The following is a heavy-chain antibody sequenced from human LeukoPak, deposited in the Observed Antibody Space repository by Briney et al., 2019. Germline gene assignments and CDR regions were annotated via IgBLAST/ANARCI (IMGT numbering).Heavy chain of an antibody. Sequence: SETLSLTCTVSGGSISSGGYYWSWIRQPPGKGLEWIGYIYHSGSTYYNPSLKSRVTISVDTSKNQFSLKLSSVTAADTAVYYCARDYHCGGGDCSWVDYWGQGTLVTVSS. J-gene: IGHJ4*02. CDR1: GGSISSGGYY. V-gene: IGHV4-30-2*01. CDR3: ARDYHCGGGDCSWVDY. CDR2: IYHSGST. D-gene: IGHD2-21*01.